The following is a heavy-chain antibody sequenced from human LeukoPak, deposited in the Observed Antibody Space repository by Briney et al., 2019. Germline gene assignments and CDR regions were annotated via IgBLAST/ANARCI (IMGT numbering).Heavy chain of an antibody. CDR3: ANPPTVTSLHY. J-gene: IGHJ4*02. D-gene: IGHD4-11*01. V-gene: IGHV3-23*01. CDR2: ISGGGGST. Sequence: GGSLRLSCAASGFTFSSYGMSWVRQAPGKGLEWVSAISGGGGSTYYPDSVKGRFTISRDNSRNTLYLQMNSLRAEDTAIYYCANPPTVTSLHYWGQGTLVTVSS. CDR1: GFTFSSYG.